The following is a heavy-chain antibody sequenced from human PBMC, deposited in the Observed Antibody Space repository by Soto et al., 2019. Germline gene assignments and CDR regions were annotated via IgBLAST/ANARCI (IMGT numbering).Heavy chain of an antibody. Sequence: GGSLRLSCAAFGFKISSSSMNWVRQAPGRGLEWVAYISDSGSNTLYADSGKGRFTVSRDTANNSLYLQMSGLRDEDTAVYFCARGPPGGLYALHQGLDVWGQGTTVTVSS. D-gene: IGHD3-16*01. J-gene: IGHJ6*02. V-gene: IGHV3-48*02. CDR1: GFKISSSS. CDR3: ARGPPGGLYALHQGLDV. CDR2: ISDSGSNT.